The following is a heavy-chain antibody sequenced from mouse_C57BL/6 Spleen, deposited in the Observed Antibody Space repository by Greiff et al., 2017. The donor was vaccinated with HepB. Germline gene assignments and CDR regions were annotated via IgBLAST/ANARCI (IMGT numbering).Heavy chain of an antibody. V-gene: IGHV1-61*01. J-gene: IGHJ1*03. CDR3: ARALYYGSSHWYFDV. Sequence: VQLQQPGAELVRPGSSVKLSCKASGYTFTSYWMDWVKQRPGQGLEWIGNIYPSDSETHYNQKFKDKATLTVDKSSSTAYMQLSSLTSEDSAVDYCARALYYGSSHWYFDVWGTGTTVTVSS. CDR2: IYPSDSET. CDR1: GYTFTSYW. D-gene: IGHD1-1*01.